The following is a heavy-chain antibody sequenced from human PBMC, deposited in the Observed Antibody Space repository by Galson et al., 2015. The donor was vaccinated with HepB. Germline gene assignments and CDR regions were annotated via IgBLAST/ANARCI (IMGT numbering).Heavy chain of an antibody. Sequence: SLRLSCAASGFTFSSYNMNWVRQAPGKGLEWVSYISSSSSTIYYADSMKGRFTISRDNAKNSLYLQMNSLRAEDTAVYYCARWAYHRDYYYYYYMDVWGKGTTVTVSS. CDR3: ARWAYHRDYYYYYYMDV. V-gene: IGHV3-48*04. CDR2: ISSSSSTI. J-gene: IGHJ6*03. CDR1: GFTFSSYN.